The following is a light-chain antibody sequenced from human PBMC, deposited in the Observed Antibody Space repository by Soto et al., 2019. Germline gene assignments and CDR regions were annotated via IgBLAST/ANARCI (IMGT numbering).Light chain of an antibody. Sequence: QSALTQPASVSGSPGQSITIACTGTNRDVGSYNLVSWYQQRPGEAPKLIISEVRNRPSGISYRFTGSKSGNTASLTISGLQAEDEADYYCGTWDSSLSAGVFGGGTQLTVL. CDR1: NRDVGSYNL. CDR2: EVR. CDR3: GTWDSSLSAGV. V-gene: IGLV2-14*01. J-gene: IGLJ2*01.